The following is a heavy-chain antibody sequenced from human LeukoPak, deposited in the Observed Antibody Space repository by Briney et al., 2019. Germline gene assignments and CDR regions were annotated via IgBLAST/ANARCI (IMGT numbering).Heavy chain of an antibody. Sequence: ASGKVSCKASGYTNTSYDFNWVRQAAGQRPEWMGWMSPNSGDTGYAQKFQDRVTMTRNTSISTAYMELSSLRSDDTAVYYCARGPPNCGYDYWGPGTLVTVSS. CDR3: ARGPPNCGYDY. D-gene: IGHD5-12*01. CDR1: GYTNTSYD. V-gene: IGHV1-8*01. J-gene: IGHJ4*02. CDR2: MSPNSGDT.